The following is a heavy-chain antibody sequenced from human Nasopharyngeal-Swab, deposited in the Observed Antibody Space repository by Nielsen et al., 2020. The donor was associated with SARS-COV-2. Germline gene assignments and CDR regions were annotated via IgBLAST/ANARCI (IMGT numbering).Heavy chain of an antibody. D-gene: IGHD6-6*01. CDR3: ARRQLAYYYYYYMDV. V-gene: IGHV4-34*01. Sequence: SETLSLTCAVYGGSFSGYYWSWIRQPPGKGLEWIGEINHSGSTNYNPSLKSRVTISVDTSKNQFSLKLNSVTAADTAVYYCARRQLAYYYYYYMDVWGKGTTVTVSS. CDR1: GGSFSGYY. CDR2: INHSGST. J-gene: IGHJ6*03.